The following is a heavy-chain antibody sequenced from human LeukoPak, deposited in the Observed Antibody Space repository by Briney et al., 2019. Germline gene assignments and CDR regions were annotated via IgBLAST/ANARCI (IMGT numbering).Heavy chain of an antibody. CDR1: GFTFNSYS. Sequence: GESLRLSCAASGFTFNSYSMNWVRQAPGKGLEWVSYISSSSYTIYYADSMKGRFTISRDNGKNSLYLQMNSLRDEDTAIYYCARGPAAAIDYWGQGTLVTVSS. J-gene: IGHJ4*02. D-gene: IGHD2-2*01. V-gene: IGHV3-48*02. CDR3: ARGPAAAIDY. CDR2: ISSSSYTI.